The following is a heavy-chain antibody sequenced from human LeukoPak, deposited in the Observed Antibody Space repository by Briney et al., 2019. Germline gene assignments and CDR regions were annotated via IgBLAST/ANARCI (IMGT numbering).Heavy chain of an antibody. J-gene: IGHJ3*02. CDR2: INPDGSNI. CDR1: GFTFSSHW. CDR3: ARPPHAYGFDM. Sequence: GGSLRLSCAASGFTFSSHWMHWVRQAPGKGLVWVSHINPDGSNIKYADSVKGRFTISRDNAKNTVYLQMNSLRAEDTAVYYCARPPHAYGFDMWGQGTMVTVSS. V-gene: IGHV3-74*01.